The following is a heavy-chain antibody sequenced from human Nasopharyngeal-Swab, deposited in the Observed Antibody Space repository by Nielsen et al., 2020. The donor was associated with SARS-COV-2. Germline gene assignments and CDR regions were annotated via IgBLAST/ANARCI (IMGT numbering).Heavy chain of an antibody. V-gene: IGHV4-59*01. J-gene: IGHJ4*02. CDR1: GGSISSYY. CDR3: ARGAWGRDGYNLFDY. CDR2: IYYSGST. D-gene: IGHD5-24*01. Sequence: SETLSLTCTVSGGSISSYYWSWIRQPPGKGLEWIGYIYYSGSTNYNPSLKSRVTISVDTSKNQSSLKLSSVTAADTAVYYCARGAWGRDGYNLFDYWGQGTLVTVSS.